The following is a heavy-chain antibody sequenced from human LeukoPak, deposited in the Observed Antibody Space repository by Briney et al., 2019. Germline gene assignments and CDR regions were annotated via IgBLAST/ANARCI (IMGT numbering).Heavy chain of an antibody. D-gene: IGHD6-13*01. CDR3: ARDRSGSSWYGFDP. CDR2: IYYSGST. CDR1: GGSISSYY. J-gene: IGHJ5*02. V-gene: IGHV4-59*01. Sequence: SETLSLTCTVSGGSISSYYWSWIRQPPGKGLEWIGYIYYSGSTNYNPSLKSRVTISVDTSKNQFSLKLSSVTAADTAVYYCARDRSGSSWYGFDPWGQGTLVTVSS.